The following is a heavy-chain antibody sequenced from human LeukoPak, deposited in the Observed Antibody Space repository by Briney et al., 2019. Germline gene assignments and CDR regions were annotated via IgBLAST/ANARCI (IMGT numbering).Heavy chain of an antibody. D-gene: IGHD4-23*01. J-gene: IGHJ4*02. CDR1: GGSVSSGSYY. CDR2: IYYSGST. CDR3: ASQRWGGGEFDY. V-gene: IGHV4-61*01. Sequence: SETLSLTCTVSGGSVSSGSYYWSWIRQPPGKGLEWIGYIYYSGSTNYNPSLKSRVTISVDTSTNQFSLKLSSVTAADTAVYYCASQRWGGGEFDYWGQGTLVTVSS.